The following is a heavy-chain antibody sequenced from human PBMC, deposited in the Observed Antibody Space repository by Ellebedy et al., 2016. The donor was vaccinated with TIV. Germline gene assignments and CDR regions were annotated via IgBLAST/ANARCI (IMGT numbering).Heavy chain of an antibody. D-gene: IGHD2/OR15-2a*01. Sequence: PGGSLRLSCKASGFTFTSSWIGRVRQKPGKGLEWMGVIFPGNSETRYSPSFQGRVTISADKSTRTAHLHLTSLEASDTAVYYCARSPNIATLGPYYFDYWGQGSLVAVSS. CDR1: GFTFTSSW. CDR2: IFPGNSET. V-gene: IGHV5-51*01. CDR3: ARSPNIATLGPYYFDY. J-gene: IGHJ4*02.